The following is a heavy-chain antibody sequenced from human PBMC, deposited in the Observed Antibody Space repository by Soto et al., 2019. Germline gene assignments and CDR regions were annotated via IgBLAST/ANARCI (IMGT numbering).Heavy chain of an antibody. D-gene: IGHD3-16*01. J-gene: IGHJ2*01. Sequence: QITLKESGPTLVKPTQTLTLTCTVSGFSLSTTGVGVGWIREAPGEALDYLAIIFWDDDKYYSPPLKSRITITNDTSENQVVLTLTDVAPVDTATYYCAYRPLQGATYFDLWGRGTLVTVSS. CDR3: AYRPLQGATYFDL. CDR2: IFWDDDK. V-gene: IGHV2-5*02. CDR1: GFSLSTTGVG.